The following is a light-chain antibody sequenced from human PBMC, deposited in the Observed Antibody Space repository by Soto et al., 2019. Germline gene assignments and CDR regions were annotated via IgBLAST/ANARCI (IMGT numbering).Light chain of an antibody. V-gene: IGKV3-11*01. CDR2: DVS. Sequence: EIVLTKSPVTLSLSPGERATLSCRASQSVSSYLAWYQQKPGQAPRLLIYDVSNRATGIPARFSGGGSGTDFTLTISNLEPEDFAVYYCQQRSDWPWTFGQGTKVDI. CDR3: QQRSDWPWT. J-gene: IGKJ1*01. CDR1: QSVSSY.